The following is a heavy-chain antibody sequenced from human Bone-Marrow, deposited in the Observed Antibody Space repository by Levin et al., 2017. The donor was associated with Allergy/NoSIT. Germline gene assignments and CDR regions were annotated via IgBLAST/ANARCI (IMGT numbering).Heavy chain of an antibody. J-gene: IGHJ4*02. CDR1: GYSFTGYY. CDR2: INPNTGAT. D-gene: IGHD4-17*01. Sequence: ASVKVSCKTSGYSFTGYYLHWVRRAPGQGLEWMGQINPNTGATIYAQKFQGRVTLTRDTSINTGYMELASLTPHDTAIYYCAKDGDYEGYWGQGTLVTVSS. V-gene: IGHV1-2*06. CDR3: AKDGDYEGY.